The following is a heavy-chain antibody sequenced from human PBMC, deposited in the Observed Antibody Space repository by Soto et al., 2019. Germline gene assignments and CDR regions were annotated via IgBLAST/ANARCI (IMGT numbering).Heavy chain of an antibody. D-gene: IGHD3-10*01. V-gene: IGHV1-69*02. CDR3: ATSIGSGYRAFDY. Sequence: QVQLVQSGAEVKKPGSSVKVSCKASGDTFNFYTINWVRQAPGLGLEWMGMFNPILSMSNSALRFQGRVTLTADNATSTAYMVLSRLRSDATAVDYCATSIGSGYRAFDYWGQGVLVTVSS. CDR1: GDTFNFYT. J-gene: IGHJ4*02. CDR2: FNPILSMS.